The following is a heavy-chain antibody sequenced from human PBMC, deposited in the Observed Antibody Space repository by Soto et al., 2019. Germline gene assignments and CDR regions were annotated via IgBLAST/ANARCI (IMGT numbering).Heavy chain of an antibody. D-gene: IGHD3-10*01. V-gene: IGHV4-31*03. CDR1: GGSISSGGYY. Sequence: QVQLQESGPGLVKPSQTLSLTCTVSGGSISSGGYYWSWIRQHPGKGLEWIGYIYYGGSTYYNPSLKSRVTISVDTSKNQFSLKLSSVTAADTAVYYCAREGVGTMVRGVILSWGQGTLVTVSS. J-gene: IGHJ5*02. CDR3: AREGVGTMVRGVILS. CDR2: IYYGGST.